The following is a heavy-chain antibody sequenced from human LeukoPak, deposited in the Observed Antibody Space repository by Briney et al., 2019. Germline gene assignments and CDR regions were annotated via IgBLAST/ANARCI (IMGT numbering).Heavy chain of an antibody. V-gene: IGHV4-39*07. J-gene: IGHJ4*02. CDR2: IYYSGST. CDR3: AREGGYSYGDAPLHFDY. D-gene: IGHD5-18*01. Sequence: SETLSLTCTVSGGSISSSSYYWGWIRQPPGKGLEWIGSIYYSGSTYYNPSLKSRVTISVDRSKNQFSLKLSSVTAADTAVYYCAREGGYSYGDAPLHFDYWGQGTLVTVSS. CDR1: GGSISSSSYY.